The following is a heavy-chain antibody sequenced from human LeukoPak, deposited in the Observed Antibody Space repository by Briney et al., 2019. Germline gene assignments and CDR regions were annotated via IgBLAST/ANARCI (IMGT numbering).Heavy chain of an antibody. CDR2: MNPNSGNT. CDR3: ARGYCSSTSCLRGYYYGMDV. Sequence: ASVKVSCKASGYTFTSYDINWVRQATGQGLEWMGWMNPNSGNTGYAQKFQGRVTITRNTSISTAYMELSSLRSEDTAVYYCARGYCSSTSCLRGYYYGMDVWGQGTTVTVSS. V-gene: IGHV1-8*03. D-gene: IGHD2-2*01. J-gene: IGHJ6*02. CDR1: GYTFTSYD.